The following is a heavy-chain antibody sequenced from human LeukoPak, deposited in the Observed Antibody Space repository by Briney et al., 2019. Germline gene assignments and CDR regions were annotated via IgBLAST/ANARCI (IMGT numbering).Heavy chain of an antibody. D-gene: IGHD6-13*01. Sequence: GGSLRLSCAASGFTFNTFAMSWVRQAPGKGLECVSIINDGGGDTYYADSVKGRFTISRDNSKSTLYLQMNSLRVEDTAMYYCAKILSAAGTEYWGQGTLVTVSS. CDR3: AKILSAAGTEY. J-gene: IGHJ4*02. CDR1: GFTFNTFA. V-gene: IGHV3-23*01. CDR2: INDGGGDT.